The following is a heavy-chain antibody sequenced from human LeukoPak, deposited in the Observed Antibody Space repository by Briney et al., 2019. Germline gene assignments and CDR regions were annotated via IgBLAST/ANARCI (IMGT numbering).Heavy chain of an antibody. CDR1: GYTFTGYY. V-gene: IGHV1-18*04. Sequence: ASVKVSCKASGYTFTGYYMHWVRQAPGQGLEWMGWISAYNGNTNYAQKFRGRVTMTTDTSTSTAYMELRSLRSDDTAVYYCARGGLYCSSTSCYGVDYWGQGTLVTVSS. CDR3: ARGGLYCSSTSCYGVDY. CDR2: ISAYNGNT. D-gene: IGHD2-2*01. J-gene: IGHJ4*02.